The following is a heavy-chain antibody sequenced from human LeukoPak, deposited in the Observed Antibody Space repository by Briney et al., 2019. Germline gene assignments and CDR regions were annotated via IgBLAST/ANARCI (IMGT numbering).Heavy chain of an antibody. CDR2: ITSSGSTI. CDR3: AKAIYDFWSGPNWFDP. CDR1: GFTFSDYN. V-gene: IGHV3-48*01. J-gene: IGHJ5*02. D-gene: IGHD3-3*01. Sequence: GGSLRLSCAASGFTFSDYNMNWVRQAPGKGLEWVSFITSSGSTIHYADSVKGRFTISRDNSKNTLYLQMNSLRAEDTAVYYCAKAIYDFWSGPNWFDPWGQGTLVTVSS.